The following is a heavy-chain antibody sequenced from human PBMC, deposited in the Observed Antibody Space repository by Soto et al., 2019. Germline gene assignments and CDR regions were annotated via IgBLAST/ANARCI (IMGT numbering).Heavy chain of an antibody. V-gene: IGHV3-33*08. Sequence: PGGSLRLSFASSWFSSISYAMHWVRQAPCKGLECVAVIWYDVVNKYYADSVKGRFTISRDNSNNTLYVQMNSLKAEDTAVYYCVRDPYLPTAGRLASLHYWGPGTLVTVSS. CDR2: IWYDVVNK. D-gene: IGHD1-1*01. CDR1: WFSSISYA. CDR3: VRDPYLPTAGRLASLHY. J-gene: IGHJ4*02.